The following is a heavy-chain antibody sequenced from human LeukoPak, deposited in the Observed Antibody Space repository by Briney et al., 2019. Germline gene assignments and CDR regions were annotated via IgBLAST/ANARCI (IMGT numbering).Heavy chain of an antibody. Sequence: PGRSLRLSCEASGFTFSTYAMHWVRQAPGKGLEWVALISHDGSDKNYADSVKGRFTISRDNSNSTLYLQMDSLRGDDAAVYYCAKEVGAFEGAFDIWGQGTMVTVSS. CDR1: GFTFSTYA. V-gene: IGHV3-30*18. CDR2: ISHDGSDK. D-gene: IGHD1-26*01. CDR3: AKEVGAFEGAFDI. J-gene: IGHJ3*02.